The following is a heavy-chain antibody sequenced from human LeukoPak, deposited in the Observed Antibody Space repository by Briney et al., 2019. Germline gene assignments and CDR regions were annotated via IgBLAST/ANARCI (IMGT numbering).Heavy chain of an antibody. J-gene: IGHJ4*02. Sequence: PSETLSLTCTVSGGSISSSSYYWGWIRQPPGTGLEWIGSIYYSGSTNYNPSLKSRVTISVDTSKNQFSLKLSSVTAADTAVYYCAREARDIVATIGFDYWGQGTLVTVSS. V-gene: IGHV4-39*07. D-gene: IGHD5-12*01. CDR3: AREARDIVATIGFDY. CDR1: GGSISSSSYY. CDR2: IYYSGST.